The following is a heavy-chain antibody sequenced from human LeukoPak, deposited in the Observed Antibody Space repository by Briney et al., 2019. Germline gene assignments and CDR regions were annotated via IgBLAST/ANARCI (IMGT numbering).Heavy chain of an antibody. Sequence: SGGSLRLSCAASGFTFSSYSMNWVRQAPGKGLEWVSYISSSSSTIYYADSVKGRFNISRDNAKDSLYLQMSSLRAEDTAVYFCARDRIGGEEYWGQGTRVTVSS. D-gene: IGHD3-16*01. CDR1: GFTFSSYS. V-gene: IGHV3-48*04. CDR3: ARDRIGGEEY. J-gene: IGHJ4*02. CDR2: ISSSSSTI.